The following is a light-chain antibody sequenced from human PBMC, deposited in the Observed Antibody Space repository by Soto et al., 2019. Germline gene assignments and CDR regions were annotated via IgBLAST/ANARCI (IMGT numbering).Light chain of an antibody. Sequence: DIQMTQSPSSLSASVGDRVTITCRASQTVSNYLNWYQHKPGKAPKLLIYAASSLESGVPSRFSGSGSGTDFTLTISSLQPEDFATYYCQQADSLPGTFGQGTKVEIK. V-gene: IGKV1-39*01. J-gene: IGKJ1*01. CDR3: QQADSLPGT. CDR1: QTVSNY. CDR2: AAS.